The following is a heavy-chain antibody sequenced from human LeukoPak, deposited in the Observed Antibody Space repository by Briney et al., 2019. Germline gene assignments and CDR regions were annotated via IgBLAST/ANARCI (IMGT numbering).Heavy chain of an antibody. J-gene: IGHJ6*02. V-gene: IGHV3-23*01. CDR3: AKVEFDDYVWGSYRLYGMDV. Sequence: GGSLRLSCAASGFTFSSYAMSWVRQAPGKGLEWVSALSGSGGSTYYADSVKGRFTISRDNSKNTLYLQMNSLRAEDTAVYYCAKVEFDDYVWGSYRLYGMDVWGQGTTVTVSS. D-gene: IGHD3-16*02. CDR1: GFTFSSYA. CDR2: LSGSGGST.